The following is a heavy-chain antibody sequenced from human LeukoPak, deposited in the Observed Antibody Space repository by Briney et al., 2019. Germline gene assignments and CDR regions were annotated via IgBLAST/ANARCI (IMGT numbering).Heavy chain of an antibody. Sequence: SETLSLTCAVYGGSFSSYYWSWIRQPPGKGLEWIGYIYYSGSTNYNPSLKSRVTISVDTSKNQFSLNLTSVTAADTAVYYCARQVVRGVIMDYWGQGTLVTVSS. CDR3: ARQVVRGVIMDY. J-gene: IGHJ4*02. CDR2: IYYSGST. V-gene: IGHV4-59*08. CDR1: GGSFSSYY. D-gene: IGHD3-10*01.